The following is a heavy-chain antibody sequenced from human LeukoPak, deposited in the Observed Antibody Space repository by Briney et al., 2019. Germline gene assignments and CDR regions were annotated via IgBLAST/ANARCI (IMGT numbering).Heavy chain of an antibody. D-gene: IGHD5-18*01. J-gene: IGHJ4*02. V-gene: IGHV4-59*08. CDR1: GDSFRSYY. CDR2: IYYSGST. Sequence: SETLSLTCTVSGDSFRSYYWSWIRQSPGKGLEWIGYIYYSGSTNYNPSLKSRVTISVDTSKNQFSLKLSSVTAADTAVYYCARRSTTRGYSYGSELAFDYWGQGTLVTVSS. CDR3: ARRSTTRGYSYGSELAFDY.